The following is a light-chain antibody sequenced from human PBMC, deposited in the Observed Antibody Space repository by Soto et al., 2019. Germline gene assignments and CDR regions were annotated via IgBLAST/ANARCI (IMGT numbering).Light chain of an antibody. CDR2: DVG. CDR1: SSDVGDYNS. CDR3: CSYGDNYTLV. J-gene: IGLJ2*01. Sequence: QSALTHPRSVSGSPGQSVTISCIGTSSDVGDYNSVSWYQQHPGKAPKLMIYDVGKRPSGVPDRFSGSKSGSTASLTISGLQAEDEADYYCCSYGDNYTLVFGGGTKLTVL. V-gene: IGLV2-11*01.